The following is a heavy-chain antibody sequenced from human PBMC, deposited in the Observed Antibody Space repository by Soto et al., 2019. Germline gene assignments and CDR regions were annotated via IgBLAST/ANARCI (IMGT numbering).Heavy chain of an antibody. Sequence: ASVKVSCKASGYTFTGYYLHWVRQAPGQGLEWMGWINPKSGGTKYAQNFQGRVTMTRDTSISTAYMDLSRLRSDDTAVYYCARRLPPPDLNFSDRRDYYNWLGPWDKGNMIAVS. V-gene: IGHV1-2*02. D-gene: IGHD3-22*01. CDR3: ARRLPPPDLNFSDRRDYYNWLGP. CDR2: INPKSGGT. J-gene: IGHJ5*02. CDR1: GYTFTGYY.